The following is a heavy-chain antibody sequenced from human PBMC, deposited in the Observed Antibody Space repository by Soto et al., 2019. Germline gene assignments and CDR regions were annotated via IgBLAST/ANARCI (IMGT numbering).Heavy chain of an antibody. CDR2: ISSSGSTI. J-gene: IGHJ4*02. D-gene: IGHD3-10*01. CDR3: ARDLLPGVVRAVTVY. CDR1: GFTFSDYY. Sequence: GSLRLSCAASGFTFSDYYMSWIRQAPGKGLEWVSYISSSGSTIYYADSVKGRFTISRDNAKNSLYLQMNSLRAEDTAVYYCARDLLPGVVRAVTVYWGQGTLVTVSS. V-gene: IGHV3-11*01.